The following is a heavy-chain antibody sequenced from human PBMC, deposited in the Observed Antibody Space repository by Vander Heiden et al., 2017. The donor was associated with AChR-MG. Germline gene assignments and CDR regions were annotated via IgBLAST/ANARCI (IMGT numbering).Heavy chain of an antibody. J-gene: IGHJ4*02. CDR2: IIPIFGTA. V-gene: IGHV1-69*06. Sequence: QVQLVQSGAEVKKPGSSVKVSCKASGGTFSSYAISWVRQAPGQGLEWMGGIIPIFGTAKYAQKFQGRVTITADKSTSTAYMELSSLRSEDTAVYYCARAHGGGYPKKDNFDYWGQGTLVTVSS. CDR3: ARAHGGGYPKKDNFDY. D-gene: IGHD3-22*01. CDR1: GGTFSSYA.